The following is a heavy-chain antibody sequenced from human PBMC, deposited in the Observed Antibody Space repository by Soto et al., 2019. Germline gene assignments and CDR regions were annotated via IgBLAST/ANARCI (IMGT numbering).Heavy chain of an antibody. CDR1: GFTFSSYA. CDR3: ARALAVAGSGPDY. D-gene: IGHD6-19*01. V-gene: IGHV3-30-3*01. J-gene: IGHJ4*02. Sequence: GGSLRLSCAASGFTFSSYAMSWVRQAPGKGLEWVSAITSDVIYVYYADSVRGRFTISRDNSKNTLYLQINSLRAEVTAVYHCARALAVAGSGPDYWGQGTLVTVSS. CDR2: ITSDVIYV.